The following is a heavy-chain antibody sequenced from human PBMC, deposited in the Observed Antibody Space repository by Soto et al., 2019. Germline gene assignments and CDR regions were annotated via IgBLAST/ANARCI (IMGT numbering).Heavy chain of an antibody. CDR1: GGTFSSYA. D-gene: IGHD3-3*01. V-gene: IGHV1-69*13. Sequence: ASVKVSCKASGGTFSSYAISWVRQAPGQGLEWMGGIIPIFGTANYAQKFQGRVTITADESTSTAYMELSSLRSEDTAVYYCARAIFGVPEDYYYHYGMDVWGQGTTVTVS. J-gene: IGHJ6*02. CDR2: IIPIFGTA. CDR3: ARAIFGVPEDYYYHYGMDV.